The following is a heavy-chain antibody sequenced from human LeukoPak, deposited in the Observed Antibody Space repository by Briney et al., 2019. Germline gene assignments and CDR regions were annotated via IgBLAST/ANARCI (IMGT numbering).Heavy chain of an antibody. CDR2: IIPIFGTA. CDR1: GGTFSSYA. Sequence: SVKVSCKASGGTFSSYAISWVRQAPGQGLEWMGGIIPIFGTANYAQKFQGRVTITADESTSTAYMELSSLRSEDTAVYYCARDKARIAARNYYYYYMDVWGKGTTVTVSS. V-gene: IGHV1-69*13. CDR3: ARDKARIAARNYYYYYMDV. D-gene: IGHD6-6*01. J-gene: IGHJ6*03.